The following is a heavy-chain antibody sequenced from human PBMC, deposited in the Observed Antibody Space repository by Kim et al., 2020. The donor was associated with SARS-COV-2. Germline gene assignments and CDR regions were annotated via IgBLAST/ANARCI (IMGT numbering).Heavy chain of an antibody. Sequence: ASVKVSCKASGYTFTTYAMHWLRQAPGQRPEWMGWISPGNGNTKISQKFQGRLTITRDTSASTAYMELSSLRSEDTAVYYCARDSLTGFFDYWGQGTLVT. CDR1: GYTFTTYA. CDR2: ISPGNGNT. CDR3: ARDSLTGFFDY. D-gene: IGHD3-9*01. J-gene: IGHJ4*02. V-gene: IGHV1-3*01.